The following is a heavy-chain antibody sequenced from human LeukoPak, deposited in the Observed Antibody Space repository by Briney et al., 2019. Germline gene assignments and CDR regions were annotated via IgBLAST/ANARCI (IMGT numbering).Heavy chain of an antibody. J-gene: IGHJ4*02. V-gene: IGHV3-33*08. CDR3: TRLALVTTSGAFSDY. CDR2: IWYDGSNK. CDR1: GFAFSSYA. Sequence: GGSLRLSCAASGFAFSSYAMHWVRQAAGKGLEWVAVIWYDGSNKYYADSVKGRFTISRDNSKNTLFLQMNSLSAEDTAVYYCTRLALVTTSGAFSDYWGQGTLVTVSS. D-gene: IGHD4-17*01.